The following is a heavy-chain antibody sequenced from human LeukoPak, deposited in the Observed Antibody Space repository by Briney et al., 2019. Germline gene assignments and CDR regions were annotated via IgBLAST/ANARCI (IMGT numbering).Heavy chain of an antibody. CDR2: ISDSGNTI. CDR3: ARARDYYHSSGYYSFEY. Sequence: PGGSLRLSCAASGFTFSDYYVSWIRQAPGRGLEWISYISDSGNTIYYADSVRGRFTISRDNAKNSLFLQMNSLRAEDTAVYYCARARDYYHSSGYYSFEYWGQGTQVTVSS. J-gene: IGHJ4*02. CDR1: GFTFSDYY. D-gene: IGHD3-22*01. V-gene: IGHV3-11*04.